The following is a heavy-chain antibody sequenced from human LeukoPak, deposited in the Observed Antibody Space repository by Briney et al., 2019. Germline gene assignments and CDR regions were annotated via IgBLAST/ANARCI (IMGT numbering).Heavy chain of an antibody. J-gene: IGHJ4*02. V-gene: IGHV4-34*01. CDR3: ARVPAVAGQYYFDY. CDR2: INHRGST. Sequence: SETLSLTCAVYGGSFSGYYWSWIRQPPGKGLEWIGEINHRGSTNYNPSLKSRVTISVDTSKNQFSLKLSSVTAADTAVYYCARVPAVAGQYYFDYWGQGTLVTVSS. CDR1: GGSFSGYY. D-gene: IGHD6-19*01.